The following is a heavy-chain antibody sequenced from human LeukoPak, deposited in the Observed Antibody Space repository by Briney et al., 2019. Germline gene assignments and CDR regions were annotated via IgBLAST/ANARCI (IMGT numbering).Heavy chain of an antibody. Sequence: PGGSLRLSCAASEFTFSSYWMHWVRQAPGKGLVWVSRINSDGSSTSYADSVKGRFTISRDNAKNTLYLQMNSLRAEDTAVYYCARGAVAGPYYYGMDVWGQGTTVTVSS. CDR1: EFTFSSYW. D-gene: IGHD6-19*01. V-gene: IGHV3-74*01. CDR2: INSDGSST. J-gene: IGHJ6*02. CDR3: ARGAVAGPYYYGMDV.